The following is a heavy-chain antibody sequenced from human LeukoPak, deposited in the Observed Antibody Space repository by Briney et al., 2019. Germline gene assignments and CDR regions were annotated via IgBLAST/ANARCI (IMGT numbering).Heavy chain of an antibody. CDR3: ARNGGYGKFDY. CDR1: GYSISRGYY. CDR2: INHSGST. J-gene: IGHJ4*02. Sequence: SETLSLTCAVSGYSISRGYYWGWIRRPPGNGLEWIGTINHSGSTYYNPSLKSRVTIPVDTSKNQFSLNLNSVTAADAAFYYCARNGGYGKFDYWGQGALVTVSS. V-gene: IGHV4-38-2*01. D-gene: IGHD1-26*01.